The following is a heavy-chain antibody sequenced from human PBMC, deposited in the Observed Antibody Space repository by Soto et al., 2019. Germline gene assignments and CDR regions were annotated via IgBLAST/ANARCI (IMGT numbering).Heavy chain of an antibody. J-gene: IGHJ3*01. Sequence: PGGSLRLSCAASGFTFSIYDMNWVRQAPGKGLEWVSYIGLGSSTKYYADSVEGRFTISRDNAKNSLYLQMNSLRAEDTAVYYCARDQLYYNAISGRPFDAFDVWGQGTMVTVSS. D-gene: IGHD3-22*01. CDR3: ARDQLYYNAISGRPFDAFDV. CDR2: IGLGSSTK. CDR1: GFTFSIYD. V-gene: IGHV3-48*01.